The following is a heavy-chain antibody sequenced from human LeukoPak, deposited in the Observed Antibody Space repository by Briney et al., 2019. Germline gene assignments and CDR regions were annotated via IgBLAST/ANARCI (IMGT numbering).Heavy chain of an antibody. V-gene: IGHV3-7*01. CDR3: ARGLSGVTGYTYGRGIDY. CDR2: IKKDGSEK. Sequence: GGSLRLSCTASGFTFSSYRMSWVRQAPGKGLEWVANIKKDGSEKYYVDSVKGRFTISRDNAKTSLYLQMNSLRAEDTALYYCARGLSGVTGYTYGRGIDYWGQGTLVTVSS. D-gene: IGHD5-18*01. J-gene: IGHJ4*02. CDR1: GFTFSSYR.